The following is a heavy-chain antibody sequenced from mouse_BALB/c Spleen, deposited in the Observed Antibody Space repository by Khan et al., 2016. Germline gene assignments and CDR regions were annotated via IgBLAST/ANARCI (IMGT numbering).Heavy chain of an antibody. J-gene: IGHJ4*01. CDR3: ARNGNYYNAMDY. Sequence: QVQLKESGPGLVAPSQSLSITCTVSGFSLTDYAVNWVRQPPGKSLEWLGMIWGDGSTDYNSALKSRLSITKDNSKSQVFLKMNSLQTDDTARYYCARNGNYYNAMDYWGQGTSVTVSS. D-gene: IGHD2-1*01. CDR1: GFSLTDYA. CDR2: IWGDGST. V-gene: IGHV2-6-7*01.